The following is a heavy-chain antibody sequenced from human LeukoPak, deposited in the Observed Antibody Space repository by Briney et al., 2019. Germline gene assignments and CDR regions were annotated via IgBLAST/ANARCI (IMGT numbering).Heavy chain of an antibody. J-gene: IGHJ4*02. CDR2: IYYSGST. D-gene: IGHD5-24*01. V-gene: IGHV4-31*03. Sequence: KPSETLSLTCTDSGGSISSGGYYWSWIRQHPGKGLEWIGYIYYSGSTYYNPSLKSRVTISVDTSKNQFSLKLSSVTAADTAVYYCARDRFTRDGYNWARYFDYWGQGTLVTVSS. CDR3: ARDRFTRDGYNWARYFDY. CDR1: GGSISSGGYY.